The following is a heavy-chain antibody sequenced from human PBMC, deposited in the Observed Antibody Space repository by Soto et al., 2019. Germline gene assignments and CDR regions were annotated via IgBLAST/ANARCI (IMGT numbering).Heavy chain of an antibody. CDR3: ARVVRSRHQLVRYYYYYYMDV. D-gene: IGHD6-13*01. J-gene: IGHJ6*03. CDR2: INHSGST. V-gene: IGHV4-34*01. CDR1: GGSFSGYY. Sequence: SETLSLTCAVYGGSFSGYYWSGIRQPPGKGLEWIGEINHSGSTNYNPSLKSRVTISVDTSKNQFSLKLSSVTAADTAVYYCARVVRSRHQLVRYYYYYYMDVWGKGTTVTVSS.